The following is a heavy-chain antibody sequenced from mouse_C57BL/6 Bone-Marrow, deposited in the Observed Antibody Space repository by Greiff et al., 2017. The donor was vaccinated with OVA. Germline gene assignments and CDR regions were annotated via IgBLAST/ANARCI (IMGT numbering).Heavy chain of an antibody. CDR2: IWTGGGT. Sequence: VKVVESGPGLVAPSQSLSITCTVSGFSLTSYAISWVRQPPGKGLEWLGVIWTGGGTNYNSALKSRLSISKDNSKSQVFLKMNSLQTDDTARYYCDRKCITTVVATRRGYAMDYWGQGTSVTVSS. J-gene: IGHJ4*01. CDR3: DRKCITTVVATRRGYAMDY. D-gene: IGHD1-1*01. CDR1: GFSLTSYA. V-gene: IGHV2-9-1*01.